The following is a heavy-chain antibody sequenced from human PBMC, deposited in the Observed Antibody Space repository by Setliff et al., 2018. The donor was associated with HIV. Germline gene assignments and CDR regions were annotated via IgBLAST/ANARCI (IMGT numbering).Heavy chain of an antibody. CDR2: INTETGTP. J-gene: IGHJ2*01. Sequence: ASVKVSCKASGNSFHSYAFSWVRQAPGQGLEWMGWINTETGTPMYAQGFTGRFVFSLDTSISTAYLQIDSLNAEDTAVYYCARYGSDWFFDLWGRGTLVTVSS. CDR3: ARYGSDWFFDL. CDR1: GNSFHSYA. D-gene: IGHD4-17*01. V-gene: IGHV7-4-1*01.